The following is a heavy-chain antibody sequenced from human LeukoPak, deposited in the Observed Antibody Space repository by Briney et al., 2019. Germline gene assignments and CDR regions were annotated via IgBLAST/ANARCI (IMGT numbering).Heavy chain of an antibody. V-gene: IGHV4-39*07. CDR1: GGSISSSSYH. CDR2: ISYSGRT. Sequence: SETLSLTCTVSGGSISSSSYHWGWIRQSPGKGLEWIGSISYSGRTNYNPSLKSRVTILVDTSKNQFSLKLTSVTAADTAVYYCASRPTWFDPWGQGTLVTVSS. J-gene: IGHJ5*02. CDR3: ASRPTWFDP.